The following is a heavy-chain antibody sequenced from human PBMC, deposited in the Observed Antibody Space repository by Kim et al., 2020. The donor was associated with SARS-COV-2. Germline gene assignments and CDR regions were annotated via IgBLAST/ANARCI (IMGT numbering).Heavy chain of an antibody. CDR3: AAKIGDYFDC. Sequence: YADSVKGRFTISRDNSKNTLYLQMNSLRAEDTALYSCAAKIGDYFDCWGQGTLVTVSS. J-gene: IGHJ4*02. D-gene: IGHD3-16*01. V-gene: IGHV3-23*01.